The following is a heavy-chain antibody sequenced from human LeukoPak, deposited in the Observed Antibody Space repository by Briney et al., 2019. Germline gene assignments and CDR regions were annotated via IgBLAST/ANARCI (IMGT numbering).Heavy chain of an antibody. V-gene: IGHV3-21*01. Sequence: PGGSLRLSRAASGFTFNTYGMNWVRQAPGRGLEWVSSITSGGLYTYYTDSVKGRFTISRDNAKSSLYLQMNSLRAEDTAVYYCARLYGSGYDAFDIWGQGTMVTVSS. CDR3: ARLYGSGYDAFDI. J-gene: IGHJ3*02. D-gene: IGHD3-10*01. CDR2: ITSGGLYT. CDR1: GFTFNTYG.